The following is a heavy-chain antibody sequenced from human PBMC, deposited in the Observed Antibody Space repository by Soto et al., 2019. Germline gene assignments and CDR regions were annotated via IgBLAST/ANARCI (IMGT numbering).Heavy chain of an antibody. CDR3: GRVVEGATRHTDFDS. J-gene: IGHJ5*01. V-gene: IGHV4-39*01. Sequence: QVHLQESGPGLVKPSETLSLTCAVSGVSIHNSHSFWGWIRQPPGKGLEFIANVYYSGGAHYNPSFKSRVTISVDTATNQVFLRMSSVTAADTAVYFCGRVVEGATRHTDFDSWGQGTLVTVSS. CDR1: GVSIHNSHSF. D-gene: IGHD2-21*01. CDR2: VYYSGGA.